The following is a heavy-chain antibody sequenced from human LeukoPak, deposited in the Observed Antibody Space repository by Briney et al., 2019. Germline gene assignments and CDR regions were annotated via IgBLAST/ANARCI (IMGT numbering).Heavy chain of an antibody. Sequence: ASVKVSCRASGYTFTGYYMHWVRQAPGQGLEWMGWINPNSGGTNYAQKFQGRLTITKDTSKNQVVLTMTNMDPVDTATYYCVHRLRSSSLVWYFDLWGRGTLVTVSS. V-gene: IGHV1-2*02. D-gene: IGHD6-6*01. CDR2: INPNSGGT. J-gene: IGHJ2*01. CDR1: GYTFTGYY. CDR3: VHRLRSSSLVWYFDL.